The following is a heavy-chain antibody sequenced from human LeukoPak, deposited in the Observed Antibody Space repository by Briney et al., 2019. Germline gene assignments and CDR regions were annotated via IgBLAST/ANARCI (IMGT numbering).Heavy chain of an antibody. CDR2: IKSKTDGGTT. CDR3: TATTFWSGYYGFDY. V-gene: IGHV3-15*01. Sequence: GGSLRLSCAASGFTFSSYAMSWVRQAPGKGLEWVGRIKSKTDGGTTDYAAPVKGRFTISRDDSKNTLYLQMNSLKTEDTAVYYCTATTFWSGYYGFDYWGQGTLVTVSS. D-gene: IGHD3-3*01. CDR1: GFTFSSYA. J-gene: IGHJ4*02.